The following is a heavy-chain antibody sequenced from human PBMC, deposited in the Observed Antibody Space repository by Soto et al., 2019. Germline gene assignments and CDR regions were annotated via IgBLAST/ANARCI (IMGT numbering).Heavy chain of an antibody. J-gene: IGHJ6*02. CDR2: IDWDDDK. CDR1: GFSLSTSGMG. Sequence: SGPTLVNPTQTLTLTCTFSGFSLSTSGMGVSWIRQPPGKPLERLAHIDWDDDKYYSTSLKTRLTISEDTSENQVVLTMTNMDPVDTATYYCAREGRYGSSGYYFTRYGMDVWGQGTTVTVSS. V-gene: IGHV2-70*01. CDR3: AREGRYGSSGYYFTRYGMDV. D-gene: IGHD3-22*01.